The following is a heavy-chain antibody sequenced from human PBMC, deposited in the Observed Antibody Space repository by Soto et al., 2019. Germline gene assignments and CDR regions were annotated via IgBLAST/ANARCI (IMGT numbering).Heavy chain of an antibody. CDR2: INPSGGST. J-gene: IGHJ4*02. CDR3: ARYDYNGYYFDY. CDR1: GYTFSTYY. V-gene: IGHV1-46*01. D-gene: IGHD4-4*01. Sequence: ASVKVSCKASGYTFSTYYMHWVRQAPGQGYEWMGIINPSGGSTTHAQKFQGRVTMTRDTSTTTVYMELSSLRSEDTAVYYCARYDYNGYYFDYWGQGTLVTVSS.